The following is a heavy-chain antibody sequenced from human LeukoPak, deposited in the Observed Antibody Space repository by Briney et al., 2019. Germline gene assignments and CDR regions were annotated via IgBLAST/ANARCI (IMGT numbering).Heavy chain of an antibody. D-gene: IGHD1-1*01. J-gene: IGHJ4*02. CDR3: ARVTEWNDFDY. V-gene: IGHV4-38-2*02. CDR2: IYHSGST. CDR1: GYSISSGYY. Sequence: SETLSLTCTVSGYSISSGYYWGWIRQPPGKGLEWIGSIYHSGSTYYNPSLKSRVTISVDTSKNQFSLKLSSVTAADTAVYYCARVTEWNDFDYWGQGTLVTVSS.